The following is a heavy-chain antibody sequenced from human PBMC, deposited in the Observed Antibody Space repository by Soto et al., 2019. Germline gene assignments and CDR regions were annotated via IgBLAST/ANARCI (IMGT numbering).Heavy chain of an antibody. CDR1: GFTFRSCA. CDR2: IGVGGGDR. J-gene: IGHJ4*02. CDR3: ARVRFGELV. V-gene: IGHV3-23*01. D-gene: IGHD3-10*01. Sequence: EVQLLESGGGLVQTGGSLRLSCAASGFTFRSCAMSWVRQAPGKGLEWVSIIGVGGGDRYYPESVKGRFNISRDNSRATLYLEMNSLRDEDTAVYYCARVRFGELVWGQGTLVTVSS.